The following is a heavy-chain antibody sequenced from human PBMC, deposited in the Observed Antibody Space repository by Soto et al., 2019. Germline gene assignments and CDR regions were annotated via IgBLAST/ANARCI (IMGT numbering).Heavy chain of an antibody. CDR3: ARGDGSGWYLFDY. D-gene: IGHD6-19*01. V-gene: IGHV1-2*04. J-gene: IGHJ4*02. CDR2: INPKSGGT. Sequence: ASVKVSCKASGYSFTDYHIHWVRQAPGQGLEWLGRINPKSGGTSTAQKFQGWVTMTTDTSISTASMELTRLTSDDTAIYYCARGDGSGWYLFDYWGQGTLVTVSS. CDR1: GYSFTDYH.